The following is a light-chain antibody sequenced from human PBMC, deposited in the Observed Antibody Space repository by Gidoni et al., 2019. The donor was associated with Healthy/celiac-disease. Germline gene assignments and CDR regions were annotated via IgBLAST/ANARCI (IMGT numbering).Light chain of an antibody. CDR2: LEGSGSY. CDR3: ETWDSNTSF. J-gene: IGLJ1*01. Sequence: QPVLTQSSSASASLGSSVKLTCTLSSGHSSYIIAWHQQQPGKAPRYLMKLEGSGSYNKGSGVPDRFSGSSSGADRYLTISNLQFEDEADYYCETWDSNTSFFGTGTKVTVL. V-gene: IGLV4-60*02. CDR1: SGHSSYI.